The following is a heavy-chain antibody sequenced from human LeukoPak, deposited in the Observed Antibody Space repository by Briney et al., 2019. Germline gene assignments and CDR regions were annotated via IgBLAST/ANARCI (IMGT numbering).Heavy chain of an antibody. CDR2: IYPGDSDT. Sequence: GESLKISCKGSGYSFNAYYIAWVRQMPGKDLEWMGAIYPGDSDTTYSPSLQGQVTISADKSATTAYLQWNSLKASDTAIYYCARLMTLVRGGLKQLPRSCGMDVWGQGTTVTVS. CDR1: GYSFNAYY. V-gene: IGHV5-51*01. D-gene: IGHD3-10*01. J-gene: IGHJ6*02. CDR3: ARLMTLVRGGLKQLPRSCGMDV.